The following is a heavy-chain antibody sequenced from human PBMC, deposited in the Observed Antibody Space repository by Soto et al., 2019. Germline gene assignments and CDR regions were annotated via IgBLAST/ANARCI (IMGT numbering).Heavy chain of an antibody. CDR2: ISAYNGNT. V-gene: IGHV1-18*01. Sequence: GASVKVSCKASGYTFTSYGISWVRQAPGQGLEWMGWISAYNGNTNYAQKLQGRVTMTTDTSTSTAYMELRSLRSDDTAVYYCARENPLRFLELLFRYRAPVPDADYYYYGMDVWGQGTTVTVSS. D-gene: IGHD3-3*01. CDR3: ARENPLRFLELLFRYRAPVPDADYYYYGMDV. CDR1: GYTFTSYG. J-gene: IGHJ6*02.